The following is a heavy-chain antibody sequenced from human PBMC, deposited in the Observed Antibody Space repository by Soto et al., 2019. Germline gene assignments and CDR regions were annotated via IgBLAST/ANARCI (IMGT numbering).Heavy chain of an antibody. CDR1: GGSISSYY. CDR3: ARDGYGDYYFDY. CDR2: IYYSGST. V-gene: IGHV4-59*01. J-gene: IGHJ4*02. Sequence: SETLSLTCTVSGGSISSYYWSWIWQPPGKGLEWIGYIYYSGSTNYNPSLKSRVTISVDTSKNQFSLKLSSVTAADTAVYYCARDGYGDYYFDYWGQGTLVTVSS. D-gene: IGHD4-17*01.